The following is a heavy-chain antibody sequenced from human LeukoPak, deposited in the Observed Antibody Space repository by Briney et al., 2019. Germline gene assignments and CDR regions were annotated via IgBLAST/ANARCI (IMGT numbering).Heavy chain of an antibody. D-gene: IGHD5-18*01. CDR2: ISWNSGSI. V-gene: IGHV3-9*01. CDR3: AKDRLWLSASWFDP. J-gene: IGHJ5*02. Sequence: PGGSLRLSCAASGFTFDDYAMHWVRQGPGKGLEWVSGISWNSGSIGYADSVKGRFTISRDNAKNSLYLQMNSLRAEDTAVYYCAKDRLWLSASWFDPWGQGTLVTVSS. CDR1: GFTFDDYA.